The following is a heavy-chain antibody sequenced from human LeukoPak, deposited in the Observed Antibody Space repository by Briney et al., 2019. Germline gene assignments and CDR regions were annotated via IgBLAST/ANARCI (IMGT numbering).Heavy chain of an antibody. Sequence: SLRLSWAARGVAFKDYSRRWLRQSPEKGLEWVSSINWNGGGTDYADSVKGRFTISRDNAKNSLYLQLSSLRPEDTALYYCAKHMRATNTYSFFGLDVWGQGTTVTVSS. V-gene: IGHV3-9*01. CDR1: GVAFKDYS. CDR3: AKHMRATNTYSFFGLDV. CDR2: INWNGGGT. D-gene: IGHD1-26*01. J-gene: IGHJ6*02.